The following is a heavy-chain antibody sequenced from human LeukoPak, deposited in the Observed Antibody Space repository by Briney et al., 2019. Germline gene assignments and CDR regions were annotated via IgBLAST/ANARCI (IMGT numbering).Heavy chain of an antibody. CDR3: AKDRVVVITTPFDS. V-gene: IGHV4-38-2*02. CDR2: IYHSGRT. D-gene: IGHD3-22*01. Sequence: SETLSLTCTVSGYSISSGYYWGWIRQPPGKGLEWIGSIYHSGRTFYNPSLKSRVTISVDTSKNQFSLKLTSVTAADTAVYYCAKDRVVVITTPFDSWGQGTLVTVSS. J-gene: IGHJ4*02. CDR1: GYSISSGYY.